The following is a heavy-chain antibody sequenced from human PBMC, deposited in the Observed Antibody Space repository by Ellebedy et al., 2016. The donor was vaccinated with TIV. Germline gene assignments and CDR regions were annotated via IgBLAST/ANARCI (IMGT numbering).Heavy chain of an antibody. Sequence: MPSDTLSLTCTVSRFSISNGYYWGWVRQHPGKGLEWIGHLSHVGTPYYNSSLKRRVTISIDTYRNQFSLKLTSVTAADTAVYYCVRNVDPWGQGTLVTVSS. V-gene: IGHV4-38-2*02. CDR1: RFSISNGYY. CDR2: LSHVGTP. D-gene: IGHD1-1*01. J-gene: IGHJ5*02. CDR3: VRNVDP.